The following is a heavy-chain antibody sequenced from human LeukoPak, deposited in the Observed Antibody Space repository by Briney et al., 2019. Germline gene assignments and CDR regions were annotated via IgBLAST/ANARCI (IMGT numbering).Heavy chain of an antibody. V-gene: IGHV1-46*01. Sequence: ASVKVSCKASGGTFSSYAISWVRQAPGQGLEWMGIINPGGGGASYAQKFQGRVTMTRDTSTSTVYMELSSLRSEDTAVYYCARGAFLGLDTCMDVWGQGTTVTVSS. CDR2: INPGGGGA. CDR3: ARGAFLGLDTCMDV. CDR1: GGTFSSYA. D-gene: IGHD3-3*02. J-gene: IGHJ6*02.